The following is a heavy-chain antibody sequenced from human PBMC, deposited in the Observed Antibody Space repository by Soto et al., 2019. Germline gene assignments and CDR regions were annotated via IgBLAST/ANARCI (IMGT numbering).Heavy chain of an antibody. J-gene: IGHJ6*02. CDR1: GFTFSSYS. Sequence: GSLXLSCAASGFTFSSYSMNWVRQAPGKGLEWVSYISSSSSTIYYADSVKGRFTISRDNAKNSLYLQMNSLRDEDRAVYYCARRYCSSTSCYAFHYGMDVWGQGTTVTVSS. CDR3: ARRYCSSTSCYAFHYGMDV. V-gene: IGHV3-48*02. D-gene: IGHD2-2*01. CDR2: ISSSSSTI.